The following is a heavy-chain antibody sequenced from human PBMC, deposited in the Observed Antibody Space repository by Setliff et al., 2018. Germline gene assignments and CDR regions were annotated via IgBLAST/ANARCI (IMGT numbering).Heavy chain of an antibody. J-gene: IGHJ4*02. CDR3: ARLPNYVWGSPVDY. CDR1: GASITNINYY. Sequence: PSETLSLTCTVSGASITNINYYWGLIRQPPGKGLEWIGSIFYSGRTFYNPSLKSRVSISVDTSKNQFSLTLSSVTAADTVVYYCARLPNYVWGSPVDYWGQGTLVTVSS. D-gene: IGHD3-16*01. CDR2: IFYSGRT. V-gene: IGHV4-39*01.